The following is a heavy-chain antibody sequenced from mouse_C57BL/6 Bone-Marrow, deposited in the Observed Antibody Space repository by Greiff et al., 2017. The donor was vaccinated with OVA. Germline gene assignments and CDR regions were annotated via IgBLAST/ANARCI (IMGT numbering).Heavy chain of an antibody. CDR2: IDPSDSYT. CDR1: GYTFTSYW. Sequence: QVQLQQPGAELVRPGTSVKLSCKASGYTFTSYWMHWVKQRPGQGLEWIGVIDPSDSYTNYNQKFKGKATLTVDTSSSTAYMQLSSLTSEDSAVYSCARGLLKDYWGQGTTLTVSS. J-gene: IGHJ2*01. D-gene: IGHD2-3*01. CDR3: ARGLLKDY. V-gene: IGHV1-59*01.